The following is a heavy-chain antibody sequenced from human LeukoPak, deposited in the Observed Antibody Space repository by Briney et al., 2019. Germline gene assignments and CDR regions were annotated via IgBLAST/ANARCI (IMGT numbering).Heavy chain of an antibody. CDR3: ARDQYGPRRWRPFDY. D-gene: IGHD4-23*01. CDR2: ISSSSSTI. V-gene: IGHV3-48*01. CDR1: GFTFSSYS. Sequence: PGGSLRLSCAASGFTFSSYSMNWVRQAPGKGLEWVSYISSSSSTIHYADSVKGRFTISRDNAKNSLYLQMNSLRAEDTAVYYCARDQYGPRRWRPFDYWGQGTLVTVSS. J-gene: IGHJ4*02.